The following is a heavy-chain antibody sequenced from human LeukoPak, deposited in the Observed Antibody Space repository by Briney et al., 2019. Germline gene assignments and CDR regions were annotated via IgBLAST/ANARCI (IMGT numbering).Heavy chain of an antibody. CDR2: INPNSGGT. Sequence: ASVKVSCKASGYTFTGYYMHWVRQAPGQGLEWMGWINPNSGGTNYAQKFQGWVTMTWDTSISTAYMELSRLRSDDTAVYYCARAARWFGEFSPNWFDPWGQGTLATVSS. J-gene: IGHJ5*02. D-gene: IGHD3-10*01. V-gene: IGHV1-2*04. CDR1: GYTFTGYY. CDR3: ARAARWFGEFSPNWFDP.